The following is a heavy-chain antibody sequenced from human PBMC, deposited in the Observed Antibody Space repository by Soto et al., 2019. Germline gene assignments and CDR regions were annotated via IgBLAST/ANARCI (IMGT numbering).Heavy chain of an antibody. J-gene: IGHJ4*02. CDR1: GFTIRSSC. V-gene: IGHV1-18*04. CDR2: ISGYSGQT. CDR3: ATTRTKGGSARYDFGDFDY. Sequence: GASVKVSCKASGFTIRSSCIPWVGPAPGQWLQWMGWISGYSGQTTYERNVTDSFTMTTVTSTSTADMEVRSLRSDDTDSYHCATTRTKGGSARYDFGDFDYRGQGTLVTVSS. D-gene: IGHD3-10*01.